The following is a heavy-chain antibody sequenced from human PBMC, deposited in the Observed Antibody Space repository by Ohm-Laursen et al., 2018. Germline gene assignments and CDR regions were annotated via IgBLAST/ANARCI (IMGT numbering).Heavy chain of an antibody. D-gene: IGHD7-27*01. CDR1: GFAFSGYG. Sequence: SLRLSCTASGFAFSGYGMNWVRRAPGRGLEWVAVTSYDGSNKYYADSVKGRFTISRDNSKNTLYLQMNGLRAEDTAVYYCAKGDSYTNWASYFDSWGQGTLVTVSS. CDR2: TSYDGSNK. CDR3: AKGDSYTNWASYFDS. V-gene: IGHV3-30*18. J-gene: IGHJ4*02.